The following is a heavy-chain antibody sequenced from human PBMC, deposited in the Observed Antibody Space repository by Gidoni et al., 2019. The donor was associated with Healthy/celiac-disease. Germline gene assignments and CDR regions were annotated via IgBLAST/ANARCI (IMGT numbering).Heavy chain of an antibody. CDR2: ISGSGGST. V-gene: IGHV3-23*01. CDR1: GFTFSSYA. Sequence: EVQLLESGGGLVQPGGSLSLSCAASGFTFSSYAMSWVRQAPGKGLGWVSAISGSGGSTYYADSVKGRFTISRDNSKNTLYLQMNSLRAEDTAVYYCAKGGGSYQGGGDYWGQGTLVTVSS. J-gene: IGHJ4*02. CDR3: AKGGGSYQGGGDY. D-gene: IGHD1-26*01.